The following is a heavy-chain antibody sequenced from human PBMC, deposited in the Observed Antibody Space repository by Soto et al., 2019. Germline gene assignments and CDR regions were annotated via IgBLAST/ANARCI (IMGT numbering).Heavy chain of an antibody. J-gene: IGHJ4*02. Sequence: SETLSLTCTVSGGSISSYYWSWIRQPPGKGLEWIGYIYYSGSTNYNPSLKSRVTISVDTSKNQFSLKLSSVTAADTAVYYCARDMGYYDSSGYFDYWGQGTLVTVSS. D-gene: IGHD3-22*01. CDR2: IYYSGST. CDR3: ARDMGYYDSSGYFDY. V-gene: IGHV4-59*01. CDR1: GGSISSYY.